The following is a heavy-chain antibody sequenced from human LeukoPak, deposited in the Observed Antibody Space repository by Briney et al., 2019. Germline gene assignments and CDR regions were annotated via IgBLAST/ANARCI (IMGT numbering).Heavy chain of an antibody. V-gene: IGHV3-48*01. D-gene: IGHD6-25*01. CDR1: GFTFSSYT. J-gene: IGHJ6*03. CDR2: IGTSSTTI. Sequence: GGSLRLSCAASGFTFSSYTMSWVRQLPGKGLEWVSNIGTSSTTIYYADSVKGRFTISRDNAKNSLYLQMNSLRADDTAVYYCARFAAGGSYYYYMDVWGKGTTVTVSS. CDR3: ARFAAGGSYYYYMDV.